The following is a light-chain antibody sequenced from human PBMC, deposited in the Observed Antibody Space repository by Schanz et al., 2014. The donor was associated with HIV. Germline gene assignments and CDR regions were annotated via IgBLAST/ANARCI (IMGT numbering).Light chain of an antibody. CDR3: QQRDNWPLT. Sequence: ETVMTQSPATVSVSPGERATLSCRASQSIGSKLAWYQQTPGQAPRLLIYGASSRAAGIPDRFSGSGFETDFTLTISSLEPEDSAVYYCQQRDNWPLTFGGGTKVEIK. J-gene: IGKJ4*01. CDR1: QSIGSK. V-gene: IGKV3D-15*01. CDR2: GAS.